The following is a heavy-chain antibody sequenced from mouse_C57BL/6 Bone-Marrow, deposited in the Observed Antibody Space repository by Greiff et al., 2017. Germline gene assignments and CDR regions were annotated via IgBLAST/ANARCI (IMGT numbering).Heavy chain of an antibody. CDR2: IDPSDSYT. CDR1: GYTFTSYW. D-gene: IGHD1-1*01. J-gene: IGHJ1*03. V-gene: IGHV1-59*01. CDR3: ASSSEYYGSSKGYFDV. Sequence: QVQLQQPGAELVRPGTSVKLSCKASGYTFTSYWMHWVKQRPGQGLEWIGVIDPSDSYTNYNQKFKGKATLTVDTSSSTAYMQLSSLTSEDSAVYYCASSSEYYGSSKGYFDVWGTGTTVTVSS.